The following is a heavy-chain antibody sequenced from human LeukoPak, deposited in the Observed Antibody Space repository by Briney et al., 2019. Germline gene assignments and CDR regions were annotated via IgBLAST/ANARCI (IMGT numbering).Heavy chain of an antibody. V-gene: IGHV3-21*01. CDR3: ARDREDYGDYYDY. CDR1: GFTFSSYS. D-gene: IGHD4-17*01. CDR2: ISSSSSYI. J-gene: IGHJ4*02. Sequence: PGGSLRLSCAASGFTFSSYSMNWVRQAPGKGLEWVSSISSSSSYIYYADSVKGRFTISRDNAKNSLYLQMNSLRAEDTAVYYCARDREDYGDYYDYWGQGTLVTVSS.